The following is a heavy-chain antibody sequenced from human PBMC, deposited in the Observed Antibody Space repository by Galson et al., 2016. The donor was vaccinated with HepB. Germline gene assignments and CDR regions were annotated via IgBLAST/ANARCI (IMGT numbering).Heavy chain of an antibody. CDR2: ISSSGTTK. V-gene: IGHV3-48*02. CDR3: GRESWFDP. CDR1: GFTFSTYS. Sequence: SLRLSRAASGFTFSTYSFNWVRQAPGKGLEWVAHISSSGTTKYYADSVKGRFTISRDNAKNSLYLQMNSLRDEDTAVYYCGRESWFDPWGQGTLVTVSS. J-gene: IGHJ5*02.